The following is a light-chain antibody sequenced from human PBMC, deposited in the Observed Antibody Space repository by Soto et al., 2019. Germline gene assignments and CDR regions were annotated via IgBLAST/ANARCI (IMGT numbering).Light chain of an antibody. CDR1: QGVTTN. V-gene: IGKV3-15*01. Sequence: EIVLTQSPATLSVSPGERVTLSCRAGQGVTTNFAWYQQKSGQSARLLIYDVSIRATGVPARFSGTGSETDFTLTISGLRSEDSAVYFCQQYNNWPFSFGQGTRLEIK. J-gene: IGKJ5*01. CDR3: QQYNNWPFS. CDR2: DVS.